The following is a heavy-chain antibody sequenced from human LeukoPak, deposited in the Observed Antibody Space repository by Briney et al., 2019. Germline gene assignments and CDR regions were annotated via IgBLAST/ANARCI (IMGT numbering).Heavy chain of an antibody. Sequence: PGGSLRLSCAASGFTFSSYSMNWVRQAPGKGLEWVSSISSSSSYIYYADSVKGRLTISRDNAKNSLYLQMNSLRAEDTAVYYCAKDIGDTAMVNGWGQGTLVTVSS. V-gene: IGHV3-21*01. CDR3: AKDIGDTAMVNG. CDR2: ISSSSSYI. CDR1: GFTFSSYS. D-gene: IGHD5-18*01. J-gene: IGHJ4*02.